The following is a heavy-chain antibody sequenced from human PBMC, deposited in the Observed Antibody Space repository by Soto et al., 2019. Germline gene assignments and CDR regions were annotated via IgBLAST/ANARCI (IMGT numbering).Heavy chain of an antibody. J-gene: IGHJ6*03. D-gene: IGHD2-15*01. CDR2: IYYSGST. CDR1: GGSISSYY. Sequence: SETLSLTCTVSGGSISSYYWSWIRQPPGKGLEWIGYIYYSGSTNYNPSLKSRVTISVDTSKNQFSLKLSSVTAADTAVFYCARAVGLLGAYHYYYYYMDFWGKGTTVTVSS. V-gene: IGHV4-59*01. CDR3: ARAVGLLGAYHYYYYYMDF.